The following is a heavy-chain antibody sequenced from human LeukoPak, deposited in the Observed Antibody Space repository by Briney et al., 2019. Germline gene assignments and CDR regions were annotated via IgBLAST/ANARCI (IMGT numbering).Heavy chain of an antibody. CDR1: GFTFSNAW. CDR2: IKSKTDGGTT. V-gene: IGHV3-15*01. CDR3: TTIRSPAADMYYFDY. J-gene: IGHJ4*02. Sequence: GGSLRLSCAASGFTFSNAWMSWVRQAPGKGLEWVGRIKSKTDGGTTDYAAPVKDRFTISRDDSKNTLYLQMNSLKTEDTAVYYCTTIRSPAADMYYFDYWGQGTLVTVSS. D-gene: IGHD2-2*01.